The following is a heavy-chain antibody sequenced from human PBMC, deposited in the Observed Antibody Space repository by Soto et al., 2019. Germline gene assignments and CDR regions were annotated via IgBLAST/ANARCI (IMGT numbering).Heavy chain of an antibody. CDR1: GYTFTSYG. J-gene: IGHJ5*02. CDR2: ISAYNGNT. V-gene: IGHV1-18*01. CDR3: ARTDYDFWSGQQDNNWFDP. Sequence: ASVKVSCKASGYTFTSYGISWVRQAPGQGLEWMGWISAYNGNTNYAQKLQGRVTMTTDTSTSTAYMELRSLRSDDTAVYYCARTDYDFWSGQQDNNWFDPWGQGTLVTVSS. D-gene: IGHD3-3*01.